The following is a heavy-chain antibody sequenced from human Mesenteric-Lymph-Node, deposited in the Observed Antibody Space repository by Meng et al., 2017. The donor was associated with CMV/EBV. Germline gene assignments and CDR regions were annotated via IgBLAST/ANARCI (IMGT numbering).Heavy chain of an antibody. V-gene: IGHV1-2*02. CDR1: GYTFTGYY. D-gene: IGHD3-16*01. J-gene: IGHJ4*02. Sequence: ASVKVSCKASGYTFTGYYLHWVRQAPGQGLEWMGWINPKNGDTYCVQKFRDRVTLTRDASVRTIYMELTSLTPDDTAVYYCARATYYDNTPQPGGFDCWGQGTLVTVSS. CDR2: INPKNGDT. CDR3: ARATYYDNTPQPGGFDC.